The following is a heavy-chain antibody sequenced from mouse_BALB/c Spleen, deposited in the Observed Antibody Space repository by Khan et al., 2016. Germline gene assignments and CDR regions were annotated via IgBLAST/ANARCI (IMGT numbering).Heavy chain of an antibody. CDR3: AREGLRRGFAY. J-gene: IGHJ3*01. CDR1: GFTFSDYY. Sequence: EVELVESGGGLVKPGGSLKLSCAASGFTFSDYYMYWVRQTPEKRLEWVATISHGGSYTYYPDSVKGRFTISRDNAKNNLYLQMSSLKSEDTAMYYCAREGLRRGFAYWGQGTLVTVSA. D-gene: IGHD2-4*01. CDR2: ISHGGSYT. V-gene: IGHV5-4*02.